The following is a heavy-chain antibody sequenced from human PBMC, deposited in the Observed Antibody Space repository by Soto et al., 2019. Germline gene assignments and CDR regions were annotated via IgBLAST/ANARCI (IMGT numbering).Heavy chain of an antibody. CDR2: IDAGNGNT. CDR1: GYTFTSYT. D-gene: IGHD1-26*01. V-gene: IGHV1-3*01. J-gene: IGHJ4*02. CDR3: ARDDSSDGTTLFDY. Sequence: ASVKVSCKASGYTFTSYTIHWVRQAPGQRPEWMGWIDAGNGNTKYSQKFQGRVTISRDTSATTTYMELSSLRSEDTAMYYCARDDSSDGTTLFDYWGQGTQVTVSS.